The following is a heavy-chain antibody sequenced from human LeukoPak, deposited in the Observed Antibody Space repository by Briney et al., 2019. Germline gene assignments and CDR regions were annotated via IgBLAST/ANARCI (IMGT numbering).Heavy chain of an antibody. J-gene: IGHJ6*02. V-gene: IGHV3-11*01. Sequence: GGSLRLSCAASGFTFSDYYMSWIRQAPGKGLEWVSYISSRVSSMWYADSVKGRFTISRDNAKNSLYLQMNSLRAEDTAVYYCARRGYSTYGMDVWGQGTTVTVSS. CDR2: ISSRVSSM. D-gene: IGHD5-18*01. CDR3: ARRGYSTYGMDV. CDR1: GFTFSDYY.